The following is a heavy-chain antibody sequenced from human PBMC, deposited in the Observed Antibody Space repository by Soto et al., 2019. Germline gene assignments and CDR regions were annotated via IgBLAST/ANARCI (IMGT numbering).Heavy chain of an antibody. CDR3: ARGRGCSTGCHNFDY. CDR1: GFTFSSYW. J-gene: IGHJ4*02. D-gene: IGHD2-2*01. CDR2: IKQDGSEK. Sequence: EVQLVESGGGLVQPGGSLRLSCAASGFTFSSYWMSWVRQAPGKGLEWVANIKQDGSEKYYVESVKGRSTISRDNAKNSLYLQMNSLRAEDTAVYYCARGRGCSTGCHNFDYWGQGTLVTVSS. V-gene: IGHV3-7*01.